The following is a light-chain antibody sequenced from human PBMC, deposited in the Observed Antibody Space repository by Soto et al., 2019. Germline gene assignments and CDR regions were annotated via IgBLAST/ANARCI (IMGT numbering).Light chain of an antibody. CDR3: QQYGSSHT. Sequence: EIVLTQSPGTLCLSPGERATLSCRASQSVSSSYLAWYQQKPGQAPRLLLYGASARATGIPDRFSGSGCGTDFTLTISRLEPEDFGVYYCQQYGSSHTFGQGTKLEIK. CDR2: GAS. V-gene: IGKV3-20*01. CDR1: QSVSSSY. J-gene: IGKJ2*01.